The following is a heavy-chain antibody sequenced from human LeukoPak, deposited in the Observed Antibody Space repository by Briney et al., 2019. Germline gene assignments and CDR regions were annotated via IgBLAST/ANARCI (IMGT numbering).Heavy chain of an antibody. CDR1: GFTFSNAW. CDR3: TTGVTYYYYMDV. CDR2: IKSKTDGGTT. D-gene: IGHD5-18*01. Sequence: GGSLRLSCAASGFTFSNAWMSWVRQAPGKGLEWVGRIKSKTDGGTTDYAAPVKGRFTISRDDSKNTLYLQMNSLKTEDTAMYYCTTGVTYYYYMDVWGKGTTVTVSS. V-gene: IGHV3-15*01. J-gene: IGHJ6*03.